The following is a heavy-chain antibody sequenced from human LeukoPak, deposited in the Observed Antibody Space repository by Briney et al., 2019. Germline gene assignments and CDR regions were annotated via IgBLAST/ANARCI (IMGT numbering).Heavy chain of an antibody. Sequence: GKSLRLSCVASGFTFSSSAFHWVRQAPGQGLDWVALITYDGTNNYYADSVKGRFTISRDNTRGTLYLQMDSLRIDDTAVYYCAKGSYTTAWYNYLDLCGQGDLVTVSS. V-gene: IGHV3-30*18. CDR3: AKGSYTTAWYNYLDL. D-gene: IGHD6-19*01. J-gene: IGHJ1*01. CDR2: ITYDGTNN. CDR1: GFTFSSSA.